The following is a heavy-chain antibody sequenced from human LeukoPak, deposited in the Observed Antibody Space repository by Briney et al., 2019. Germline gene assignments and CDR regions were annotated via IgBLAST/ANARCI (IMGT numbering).Heavy chain of an antibody. D-gene: IGHD3-10*01. CDR2: IHHSGST. V-gene: IGHV4-34*01. CDR1: GGSFSDYY. J-gene: IGHJ2*01. Sequence: SSETLSLTCAVYGGSFSDYYWSWIRQPPGKGLEWIGEIHHSGSTNYKPSLKSRVTISVATSKNRFSLKLSSVTAADTAVYYCARRLLWFGELLSFDLWGRGTLVTVSS. CDR3: ARRLLWFGELLSFDL.